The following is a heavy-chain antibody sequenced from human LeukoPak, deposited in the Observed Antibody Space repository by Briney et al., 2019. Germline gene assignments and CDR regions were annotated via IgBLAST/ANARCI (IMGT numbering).Heavy chain of an antibody. CDR2: IREDGSIK. V-gene: IGHV3-30*02. CDR3: AKDSEFRAAAGRAGYYYCMDV. CDR1: GLTFSNYG. J-gene: IGHJ6*03. D-gene: IGHD6-13*01. Sequence: TGGSLRLSCAASGLTFSNYGVHWVRQAPGKGLEWVAFIREDGSIKYYADSVKGRFTISRDNSKNTLYLQMNSLRAEATAVYYCAKDSEFRAAAGRAGYYYCMDVWGKGTTVTISS.